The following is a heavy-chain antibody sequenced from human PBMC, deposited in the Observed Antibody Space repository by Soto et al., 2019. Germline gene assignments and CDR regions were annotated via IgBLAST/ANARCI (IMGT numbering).Heavy chain of an antibody. CDR2: IIPILGIV. CDR1: GGTFSSYT. D-gene: IGHD3-10*01. V-gene: IGHV1-69*08. CDR3: ARDSMVRGVIGY. J-gene: IGHJ4*02. Sequence: QVQLVQSGAEVKKPGSSVKVSCKASGGTFSSYTISWVRQAPGQGLEWMGRIIPILGIVNYAQKFQGRVTITADKSTSTAYMELSSLRSEDTAVYYCARDSMVRGVIGYWGQGTLVTVSS.